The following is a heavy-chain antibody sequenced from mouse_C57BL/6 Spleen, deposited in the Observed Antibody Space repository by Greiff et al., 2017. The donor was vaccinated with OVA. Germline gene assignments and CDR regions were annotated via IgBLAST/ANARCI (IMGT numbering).Heavy chain of an antibody. D-gene: IGHD1-1*01. CDR2: IDPEDGET. CDR1: GFNIKDYY. V-gene: IGHV14-2*01. Sequence: EVKVVESGAELVKPGASVKLSCTASGFNIKDYYMHWVKQRTEQGLEWIGRIDPEDGETKYAPKFQGKATITADTSSNTAYLQLSSLTSEDTAVYYCARVVLYGSSLSYAMDYWGQGTSVTVSS. J-gene: IGHJ4*01. CDR3: ARVVLYGSSLSYAMDY.